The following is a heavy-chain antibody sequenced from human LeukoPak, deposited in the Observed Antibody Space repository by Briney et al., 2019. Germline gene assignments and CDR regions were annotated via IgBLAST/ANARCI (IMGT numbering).Heavy chain of an antibody. Sequence: GGSLRLSCAVSGFTFSSYWMTWVRQAPGKGLEWVANIKQDGSEKYYVDSVKGRFTISRDNAKNSLFLQMNSLRADDTALYFCASGGYTYTYWGQGTLVTVSS. CDR1: GFTFSSYW. D-gene: IGHD5-18*01. V-gene: IGHV3-7*01. J-gene: IGHJ4*02. CDR2: IKQDGSEK. CDR3: ASGGYTYTY.